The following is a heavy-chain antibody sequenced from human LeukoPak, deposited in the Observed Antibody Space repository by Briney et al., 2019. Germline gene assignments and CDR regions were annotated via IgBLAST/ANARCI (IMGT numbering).Heavy chain of an antibody. CDR2: IYYSGST. Sequence: PSETLSLTCTVSGGSISSYYWSWIRQPPGKGLEWIGYIYYSGSTNYNPSLKSRVTISVDTSKNQFSLKLSSVTAADTAVYYCARNLHTGYWYFDLWGRGTLVTVSS. D-gene: IGHD1-14*01. CDR3: ARNLHTGYWYFDL. CDR1: GGSISSYY. J-gene: IGHJ2*01. V-gene: IGHV4-59*01.